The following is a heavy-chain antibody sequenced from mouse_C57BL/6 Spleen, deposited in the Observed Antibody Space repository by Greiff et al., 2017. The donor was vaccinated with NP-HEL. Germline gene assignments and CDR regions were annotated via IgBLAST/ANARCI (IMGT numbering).Heavy chain of an antibody. Sequence: VQLQQPGTELVKPGASVRLSCKASGYTFTSYWMHWVKQRPGQGLEWIGNINPSNGGANYNEKFKSKATLTVDKSSSTAYMQLSSLTSEDSAVYYCASGATVVANPYWGQGTTLTVSS. CDR3: ASGATVVANPY. J-gene: IGHJ2*01. CDR2: INPSNGGA. CDR1: GYTFTSYW. V-gene: IGHV1-53*01. D-gene: IGHD1-1*01.